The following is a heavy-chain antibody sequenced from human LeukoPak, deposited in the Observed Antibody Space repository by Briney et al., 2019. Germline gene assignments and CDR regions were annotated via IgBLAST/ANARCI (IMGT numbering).Heavy chain of an antibody. D-gene: IGHD3-9*01. CDR2: IYYSGST. CDR3: ARGENYDILTGYLFDY. J-gene: IGHJ4*02. Sequence: PSETLSLTCTVSGGPISSGDYYWSWIRQPPGKGLEWIGYIYYSGSTYYNPSLKSRVTISVDTSKNQFSLKLSSVTAADTAVYYCARGENYDILTGYLFDYWGQGTLVTVSS. CDR1: GGPISSGDYY. V-gene: IGHV4-30-4*01.